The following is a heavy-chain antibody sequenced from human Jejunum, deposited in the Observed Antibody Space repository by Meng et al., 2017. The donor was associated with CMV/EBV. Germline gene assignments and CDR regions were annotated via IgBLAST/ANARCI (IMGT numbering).Heavy chain of an antibody. Sequence: QGQLQESGPGLVKPSQTLSLTCTVSGGSINSGDYYWSWIRQPPGKGLEWIGCIYYSGSTYYNPSLKGRVTISVDTSKNQFSLNLSSVTAADTAVYYCARGQRSYSGSYPEWFDPWGQGTLVTVSS. CDR1: GGSINSGDYY. CDR3: ARGQRSYSGSYPEWFDP. D-gene: IGHD1-26*01. J-gene: IGHJ5*02. CDR2: IYYSGST. V-gene: IGHV4-30-4*01.